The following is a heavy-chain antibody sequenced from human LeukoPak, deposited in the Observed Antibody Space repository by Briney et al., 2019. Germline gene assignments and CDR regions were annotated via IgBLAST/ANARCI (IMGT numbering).Heavy chain of an antibody. CDR3: ARGPGSRGIFDY. CDR2: LYTGGDT. J-gene: IGHJ4*02. Sequence: PGGSLRLSCAVSGFTVSAHYMSWVRQAPGKGLECVSFLYTGGDTYYADSVKGRFTISRGNSKNTLYLQMNSLRAEDTAVYYCARGPGSRGIFDYWGQGTLVTVSS. CDR1: GFTVSAHY. V-gene: IGHV3-53*01. D-gene: IGHD3-10*01.